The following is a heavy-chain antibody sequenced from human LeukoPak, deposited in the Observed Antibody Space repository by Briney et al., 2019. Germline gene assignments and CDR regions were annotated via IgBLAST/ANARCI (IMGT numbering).Heavy chain of an antibody. J-gene: IGHJ6*03. V-gene: IGHV3-9*01. CDR1: GFTFDDYA. Sequence: GGSLRLSCAACGFTFDDYAMHGVRQAPGKGLEWVSGISWNSCSIGCADCVRGRFTISRDNANNSLYLQMNSPRADDTALYYCATGLNGVDPYMDVWGKGTTVTVSS. CDR2: ISWNSCSI. CDR3: ATGLNGVDPYMDV. D-gene: IGHD2-8*01.